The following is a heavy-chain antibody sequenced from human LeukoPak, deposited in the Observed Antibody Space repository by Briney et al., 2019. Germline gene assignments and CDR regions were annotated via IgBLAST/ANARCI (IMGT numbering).Heavy chain of an antibody. CDR2: ISGSGGST. Sequence: GGSLRLSCAGSGFTFSSYAMSWVRQAPGKGLEWVSAISGSGGSTYYADSVKGRFTISRDNSKTTLYLQMNSLRAEDTAVYYCAKGDGSSWPFDYWGQGTLVTVSS. D-gene: IGHD6-13*01. CDR3: AKGDGSSWPFDY. J-gene: IGHJ4*02. CDR1: GFTFSSYA. V-gene: IGHV3-23*01.